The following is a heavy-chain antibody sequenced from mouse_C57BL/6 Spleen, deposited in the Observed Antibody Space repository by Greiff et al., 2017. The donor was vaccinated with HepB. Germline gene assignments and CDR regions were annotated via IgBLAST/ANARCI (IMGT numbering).Heavy chain of an antibody. CDR1: GYSITSGYY. CDR3: AREGYDGTGFAY. Sequence: ESGPGLVKPSQSLSLTCSVTGYSITSGYYWNWIRQFPGNKLEWMGYISYDGSNNYNPSLKNRISITRDTSKNQFFLKLNSVTTEDTATYYGAREGYDGTGFAYWGQGTLVTVSA. CDR2: ISYDGSN. V-gene: IGHV3-6*01. D-gene: IGHD2-2*01. J-gene: IGHJ3*01.